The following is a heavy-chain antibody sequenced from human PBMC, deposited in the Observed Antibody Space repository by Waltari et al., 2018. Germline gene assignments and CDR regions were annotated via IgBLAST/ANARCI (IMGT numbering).Heavy chain of an antibody. Sequence: QMQLVQSGPEVKKPGTSVKVSCKASGFTFTSSAVQWVRQARGQRLEWIGWIVVGSGNTNYAQKFQERVTITRDMSTSTAYMELSSLRSEDTAVYYCAAVSSLFYYDSSGPGVYWGQGTLVTVSS. D-gene: IGHD3-22*01. CDR2: IVVGSGNT. J-gene: IGHJ4*02. CDR3: AAVSSLFYYDSSGPGVY. CDR1: GFTFTSSA. V-gene: IGHV1-58*01.